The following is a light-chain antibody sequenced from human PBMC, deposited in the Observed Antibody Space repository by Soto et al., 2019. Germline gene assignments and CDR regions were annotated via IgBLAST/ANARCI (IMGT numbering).Light chain of an antibody. CDR2: GVN. J-gene: IGLJ2*01. CDR1: SSDVGGYDY. CDR3: GLYMGSGTVV. Sequence: QSALTQPASVSGSPGQSVTLSCTGTSSDVGGYDYVSWYQQHPGKAPQPLIYGVNTRPSGVSNRFSGSNPGNTASLTISGVQADDEADYYCGLYMGSGTVVFGGGTKLTVL. V-gene: IGLV2-14*01.